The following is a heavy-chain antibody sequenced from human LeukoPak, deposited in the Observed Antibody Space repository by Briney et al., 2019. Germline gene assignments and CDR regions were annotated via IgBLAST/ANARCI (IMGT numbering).Heavy chain of an antibody. J-gene: IGHJ4*02. CDR1: GYTFTNYY. Sequence: ASVKVSCKASGYTFTNYYIHWVRQAPGQGLEWMGWIKPYTGSTNYAQKFQGRVTMTRDTSINTAYMDLSGLRSDDTAVYYCSRYYRYFDYWGQGTLVTVSS. V-gene: IGHV1-2*02. CDR2: IKPYTGST. D-gene: IGHD3-10*01. CDR3: SRYYRYFDY.